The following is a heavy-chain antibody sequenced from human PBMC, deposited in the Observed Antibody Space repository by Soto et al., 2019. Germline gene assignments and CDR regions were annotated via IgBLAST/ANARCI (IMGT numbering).Heavy chain of an antibody. Sequence: QVLLVQSGAEVKKPGASVKVSCKASGYTFNSYGVSWVRQAPGQGLEWMGWISAYNGNTKYSQNLQGRVTMTIDTTTSSACLEVRSLRSDDTAIYYWARYFWSGQLPFYFDQWGQGTLVTVSS. J-gene: IGHJ4*02. CDR1: GYTFNSYG. D-gene: IGHD3-3*01. CDR3: ARYFWSGQLPFYFDQ. V-gene: IGHV1-18*01. CDR2: ISAYNGNT.